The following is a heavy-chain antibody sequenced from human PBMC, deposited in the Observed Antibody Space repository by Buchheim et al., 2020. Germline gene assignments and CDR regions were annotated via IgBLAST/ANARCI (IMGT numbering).Heavy chain of an antibody. CDR2: FNGDGSST. J-gene: IGHJ4*02. CDR1: GFTLSSNW. CDR3: VATGTSGY. V-gene: IGHV3-74*01. D-gene: IGHD3-9*01. Sequence: EVQLVESGGHLVQPGGSLRLSCAASGFTLSSNWMHWVRQAPGKGLVWVSRFNGDGSSTTYADSVKGRFTISRDNAKNTLYLQMNNLRVEDTAVYYYVATGTSGYWGQGTL.